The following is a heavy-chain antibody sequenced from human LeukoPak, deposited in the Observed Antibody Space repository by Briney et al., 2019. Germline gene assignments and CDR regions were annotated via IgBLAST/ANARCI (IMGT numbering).Heavy chain of an antibody. Sequence: GGSLRLSCAASGSTFSSYAMNWVRQAPGKGLEWVSAISGSGGSTYYADSVKGRFTFSRDNSKNTLYLQMNSLRAEDTAVYYCAKVVEVYYFDYWGQGTLVTVSS. CDR2: ISGSGGST. J-gene: IGHJ4*02. CDR1: GSTFSSYA. CDR3: AKVVEVYYFDY. D-gene: IGHD2-8*01. V-gene: IGHV3-23*01.